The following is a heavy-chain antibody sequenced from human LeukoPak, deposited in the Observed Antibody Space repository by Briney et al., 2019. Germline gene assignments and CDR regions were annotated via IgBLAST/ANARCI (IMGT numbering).Heavy chain of an antibody. CDR3: AREVWSAMVRGVIRL. CDR2: MNPNSGNT. V-gene: IGHV1-8*02. J-gene: IGHJ4*02. Sequence: ASVKVSCKASGYTFTSYGINWVRQAPGQGLEWMGWMNPNSGNTGYAQKFQGRVTMTRNTSISTAYMELSSLRSEDTAVYYCAREVWSAMVRGVIRLWGQGTLVTVSS. D-gene: IGHD3-10*01. CDR1: GYTFTSYG.